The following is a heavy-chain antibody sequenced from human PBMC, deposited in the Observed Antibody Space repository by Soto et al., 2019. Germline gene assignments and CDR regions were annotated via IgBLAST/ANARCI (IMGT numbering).Heavy chain of an antibody. CDR2: ISAYNSNT. V-gene: IGHV1-18*01. CDR3: ARRATMTHAFDI. Sequence: ASVKVSCKASGFTFTSYGLSWVRQANGQGLEWMGWISAYNSNTNYAQKLQGRVTMTTDTSTSTAYMELRSLRSDDTAVYYCARRATMTHAFDIWGQGTMVTVSS. CDR1: GFTFTSYG. J-gene: IGHJ3*02. D-gene: IGHD1-26*01.